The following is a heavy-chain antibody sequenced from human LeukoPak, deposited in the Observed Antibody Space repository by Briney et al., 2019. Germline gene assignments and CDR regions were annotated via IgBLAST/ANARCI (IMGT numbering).Heavy chain of an antibody. CDR2: IWSDGNEK. V-gene: IGHV3-30*02. J-gene: IGHJ4*02. CDR3: SQERDRRGYFDY. Sequence: GGSLRLSCAASGFSFSTYGMHWVRQAPGKRLEWVTFIWSDGNEKYYADSVKGRFTISRDNSKSTLFLQMNSLRGEDTAVYYCSQERDRRGYFDYWGQGTLVTVSS. D-gene: IGHD2-15*01. CDR1: GFSFSTYG.